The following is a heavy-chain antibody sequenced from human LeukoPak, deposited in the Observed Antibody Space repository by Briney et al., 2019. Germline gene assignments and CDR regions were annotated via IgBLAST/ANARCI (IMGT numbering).Heavy chain of an antibody. CDR1: GFTFSSYA. J-gene: IGHJ4*02. V-gene: IGHV3-23*01. Sequence: GGSLRLSCAASGFTFSSYAMSWVRQAPGKGLEWVSAISGSGGSTYYADSVKSRFTISKDNSKNTLYLQMNSLRAEDTAVYYCAKAEYSGSYSDYWGQGTLVTVSS. CDR2: ISGSGGST. D-gene: IGHD1-26*01. CDR3: AKAEYSGSYSDY.